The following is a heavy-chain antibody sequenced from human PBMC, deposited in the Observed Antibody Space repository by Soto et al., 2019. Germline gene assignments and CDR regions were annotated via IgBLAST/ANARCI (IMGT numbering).Heavy chain of an antibody. J-gene: IGHJ4*02. CDR1: GGSLTKYY. V-gene: IGHV4-4*07. CDR3: ARDNNDFWSLYPLAFDY. Sequence: SETLSLTCTVSGGSLTKYYWSWIRQPAGKGLEWIGRVSTSGNVVSKASLRSRLTMSVDTSKNQFSLRLTSVTAAVTAVYYCARDNNDFWSLYPLAFDYWGQGALVTVS. D-gene: IGHD3-3*01. CDR2: VSTSGNV.